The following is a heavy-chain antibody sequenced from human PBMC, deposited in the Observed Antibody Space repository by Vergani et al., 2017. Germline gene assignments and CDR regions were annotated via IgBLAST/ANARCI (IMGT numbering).Heavy chain of an antibody. Sequence: QAQLQQWGAGLLKPSETLSLTCAIYGGSFNDYWWTWIRQPPGKGLEWIGEIRHSGSTHYSPSLKSRVTISIDTSTHQLSLNLRSVTAADTAVYYCAREGYCTNGVCFTLFDVWGQGALVTVSS. J-gene: IGHJ4*02. CDR3: AREGYCTNGVCFTLFDV. D-gene: IGHD2-8*01. CDR1: GGSFNDYW. V-gene: IGHV4-34*01. CDR2: IRHSGST.